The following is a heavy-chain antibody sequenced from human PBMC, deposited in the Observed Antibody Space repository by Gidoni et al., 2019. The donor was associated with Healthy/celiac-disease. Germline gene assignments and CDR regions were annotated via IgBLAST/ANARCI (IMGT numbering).Heavy chain of an antibody. Sequence: QVQLVQSGAEVKKPGSSVKVSCKASGGIFSSYAISWVRQAPGQGLEWMGGIIPIFGTANYAQKFQGRVTITADKSTSTAYMELSSLRSEDTAVYYCARDHSGGYSYGGSFDYWGQGTLVTVSS. CDR2: IIPIFGTA. D-gene: IGHD5-18*01. CDR3: ARDHSGGYSYGGSFDY. J-gene: IGHJ4*02. CDR1: GGIFSSYA. V-gene: IGHV1-69*06.